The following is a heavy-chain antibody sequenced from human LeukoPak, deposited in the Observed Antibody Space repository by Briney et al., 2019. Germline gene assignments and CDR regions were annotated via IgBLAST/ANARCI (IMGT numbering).Heavy chain of an antibody. J-gene: IGHJ4*02. Sequence: GGSLRLSCAASGFTFSSYAMSWVRQAPGKGLEWVSAISGSGGSTDYADSVRGRFTISRDNSKNTLYLQMNSLRAEDTAVYYCAKGLGSGWYYSDYWGQGTLVTVSS. CDR1: GFTFSSYA. CDR3: AKGLGSGWYYSDY. V-gene: IGHV3-23*01. CDR2: ISGSGGST. D-gene: IGHD6-19*01.